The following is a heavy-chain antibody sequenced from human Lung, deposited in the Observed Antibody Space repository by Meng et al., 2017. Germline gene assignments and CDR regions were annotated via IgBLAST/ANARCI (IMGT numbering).Heavy chain of an antibody. J-gene: IGHJ5*02. CDR1: GYTFTSYD. D-gene: IGHD3-16*01. Sequence: QGQLVPSGAEVKQTGAYVKVSCKAYGYTFTSYDINWVRQATGQGLEWMGWMNPNSGNTGYAQKFQGRVTMTRNTSISTAYMELSSLRSEDTAVYYCARGLLRHIGGNWFDPWGQGTLVTVSS. V-gene: IGHV1-8*01. CDR2: MNPNSGNT. CDR3: ARGLLRHIGGNWFDP.